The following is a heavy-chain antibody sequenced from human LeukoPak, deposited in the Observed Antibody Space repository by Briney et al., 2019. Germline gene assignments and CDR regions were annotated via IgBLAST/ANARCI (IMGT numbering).Heavy chain of an antibody. CDR2: ISGSGGST. V-gene: IGHV3-23*01. J-gene: IGHJ4*02. D-gene: IGHD5-12*01. CDR3: AKVGIVATHGTLDY. Sequence: GGSLRLSCAASGFTFSSYAMSWVRQAPGKGLEWVSAISGSGGSTHYADSVKGRFTISRDNSKNTLYLQMNSLRAEDTAVYYCAKVGIVATHGTLDYWGQGTLVTVSS. CDR1: GFTFSSYA.